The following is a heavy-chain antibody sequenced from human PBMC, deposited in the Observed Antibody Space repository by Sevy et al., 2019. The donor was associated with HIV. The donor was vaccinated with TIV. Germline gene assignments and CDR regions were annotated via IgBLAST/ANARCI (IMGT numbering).Heavy chain of an antibody. J-gene: IGHJ4*02. CDR3: ASAYS. CDR1: GFIFGNFW. CDR2: INQHGSDK. Sequence: GGSLRLSCPGSGFIFGNFWMTWVRQGPGKGLEWVATINQHGSDKYYVDSVKGRFTVSRDNAKNSVYLQMSSLRVEDTAMYYCASAYSWGQGTLVTVSS. V-gene: IGHV3-7*01.